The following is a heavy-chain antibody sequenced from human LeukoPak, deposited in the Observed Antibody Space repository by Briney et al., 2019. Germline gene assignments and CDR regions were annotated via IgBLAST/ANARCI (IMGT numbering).Heavy chain of an antibody. Sequence: GGSLRLSCAASGFTFDDYGMSWVRQAPGKGLEWVSGINWNGGSTGYADSVKGRFTISRDNAKNSLYLQMNSLRAEDTALYYWPRDPKRSWGIYSGSYYDNGGQGTLVTVS. CDR3: PRDPKRSWGIYSGSYYDN. CDR1: GFTFDDYG. CDR2: INWNGGST. V-gene: IGHV3-20*04. D-gene: IGHD1-26*01. J-gene: IGHJ4*02.